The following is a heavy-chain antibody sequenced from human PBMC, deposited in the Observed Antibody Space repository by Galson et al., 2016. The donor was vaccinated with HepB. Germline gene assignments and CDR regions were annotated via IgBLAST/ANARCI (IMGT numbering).Heavy chain of an antibody. D-gene: IGHD4-17*01. Sequence: SVKVSCKASGYTFTTYGISWVRQAPGQGLEWMGWISAYSGNTNYAQNLQGRVTMTTDTSTSTAYMELRSLRSDDTAVYYCARIYGDYGIFYGGQGTLVTVSS. V-gene: IGHV1-18*01. CDR1: GYTFTTYG. CDR3: ARIYGDYGIFY. J-gene: IGHJ4*02. CDR2: ISAYSGNT.